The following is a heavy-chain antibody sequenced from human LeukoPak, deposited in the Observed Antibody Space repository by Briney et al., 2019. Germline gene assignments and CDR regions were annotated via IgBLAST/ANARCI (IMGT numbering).Heavy chain of an antibody. Sequence: GGSLRLSCAASGFTVSSNYMSWVRRAPGKGLECVSVIYSGGSTYYADSVKGRFTISRDNSKNTLYLQMNSLRAEDTAVYYCARASTYYYDRAFDYWGQGTLVTVSS. J-gene: IGHJ4*02. D-gene: IGHD3-22*01. CDR1: GFTVSSNY. CDR2: IYSGGST. CDR3: ARASTYYYDRAFDY. V-gene: IGHV3-53*01.